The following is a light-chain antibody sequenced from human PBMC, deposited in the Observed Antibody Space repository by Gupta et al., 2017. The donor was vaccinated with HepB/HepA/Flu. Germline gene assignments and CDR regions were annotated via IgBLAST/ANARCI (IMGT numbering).Light chain of an antibody. CDR1: SGSVSTSYY. CDR3: VLYRGSGISV. V-gene: IGLV8-61*01. CDR2: STN. J-gene: IGLJ3*02. Sequence: QTVVTQEPSFSVSPGGTVTLTCGLTSGSVSTSYYPSWYQQTPGQAPRTLIYSTNTRSSGVPDRFSCSILGNKAALTITGAQAEDESDYYCVLYRGSGISVFGGGTKLTVL.